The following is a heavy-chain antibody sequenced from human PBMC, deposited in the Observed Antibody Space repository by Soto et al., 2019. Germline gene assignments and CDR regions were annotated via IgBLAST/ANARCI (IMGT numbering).Heavy chain of an antibody. D-gene: IGHD2-21*02. Sequence: QVQVVQSRAEVKKPGASVKVSCKTSGYTFTDYDINWVRQAPGQGLEYMGWVSPENSNAGYAQQFRGRVSMTTNTIISTAYLELTDLRYEDTAVYYCEVTTGYWGQGTRVTVSS. V-gene: IGHV1-8*01. CDR3: EVTTGY. CDR1: GYTFTDYD. J-gene: IGHJ4*02. CDR2: VSPENSNA.